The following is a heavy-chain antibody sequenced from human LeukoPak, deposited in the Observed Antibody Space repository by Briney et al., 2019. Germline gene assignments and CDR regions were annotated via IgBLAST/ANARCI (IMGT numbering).Heavy chain of an antibody. CDR2: ISRDSDIR. CDR1: GFIFGRDS. V-gene: IGHV3-48*04. Sequence: GGSLRLSCAASGFIFGRDSMNWVRQAPGRGLEWISYISRDSDIRYYADSVRGRFHISRDNAKNSLYLQMNSLRAEDTAVYYCARFSPNFIAVAGTIDYWGQGTLVTVSS. D-gene: IGHD6-19*01. J-gene: IGHJ4*02. CDR3: ARFSPNFIAVAGTIDY.